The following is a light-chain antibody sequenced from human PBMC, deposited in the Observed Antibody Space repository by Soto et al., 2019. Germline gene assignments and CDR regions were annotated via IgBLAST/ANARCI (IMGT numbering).Light chain of an antibody. CDR1: QDISNF. V-gene: IGKV1-16*02. CDR2: AAS. CDR3: QQYHSYPVT. J-gene: IGKJ4*01. Sequence: DIQMTQSPSSLSASVGDTVTITCRASQDISNFLAWFQQKPGKAPKSLMYAASSLQSGVPSKFSGSGYGTDFSLTISSLQPEDFGTYYCQQYHSYPVTFGGGTKVEIK.